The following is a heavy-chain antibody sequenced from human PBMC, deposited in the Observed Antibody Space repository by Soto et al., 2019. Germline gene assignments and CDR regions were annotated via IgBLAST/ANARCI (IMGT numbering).Heavy chain of an antibody. Sequence: GGSLRLSCTASGFTFGDYAMSWVRQAPGKGLEWVGFIRSKAYGGTTEYAASVKGRFTISRDDSKSIAYLQMNSLKTEDTAVYYCTSQMDDFWSGYYVGNWGQGTLVTVSS. CDR1: GFTFGDYA. CDR2: IRSKAYGGTT. J-gene: IGHJ4*02. V-gene: IGHV3-49*04. CDR3: TSQMDDFWSGYYVGN. D-gene: IGHD3-3*01.